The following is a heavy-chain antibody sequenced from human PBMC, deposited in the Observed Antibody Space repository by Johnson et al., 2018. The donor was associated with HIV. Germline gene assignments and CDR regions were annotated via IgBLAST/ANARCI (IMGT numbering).Heavy chain of an antibody. Sequence: QVQLVESGGGVVQPGRSLRLSCAASGFTFSSYGMHWVRQAPGKGLEWVAVISYDGSNKYYADSVKGRFTISRDDSKNTLYLQMNSLKTEDTAVYYCTTDDVVPPAFDIWGQGTMVTVSS. D-gene: IGHD3-10*01. J-gene: IGHJ3*02. CDR2: ISYDGSNK. CDR1: GFTFSSYG. V-gene: IGHV3-30*03. CDR3: TTDDVVPPAFDI.